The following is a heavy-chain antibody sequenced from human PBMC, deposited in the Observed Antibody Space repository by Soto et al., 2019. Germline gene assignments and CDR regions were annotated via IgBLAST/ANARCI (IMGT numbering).Heavy chain of an antibody. Sequence: SQTLSLTCAISGGSVSSNSAAWNWIRQSPSRGLEWLGRTYYRSKWYNDYAVSVKSRITINPDTSKNQFSLQLNSVTPEDTAVYYCARGGMRWLQFRYYYYGMDVWGQGTTVTVSS. CDR1: GGSVSSNSAA. D-gene: IGHD5-12*01. CDR2: TYYRSKWYN. V-gene: IGHV6-1*01. CDR3: ARGGMRWLQFRYYYYGMDV. J-gene: IGHJ6*02.